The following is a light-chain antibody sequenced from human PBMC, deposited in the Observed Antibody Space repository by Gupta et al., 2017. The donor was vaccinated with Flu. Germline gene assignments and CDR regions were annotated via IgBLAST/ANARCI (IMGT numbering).Light chain of an antibody. Sequence: DVVLPRLQPFLAVTLGQPASISCRSSQGLVYSDGNTYLHWFQQRPGQSPMRLIHLVSYRDSGVPDRFSGSGSGTYFTLKISRVEADDVGVYYCMQGAHWPWTFGQGTKVEI. J-gene: IGKJ1*01. CDR2: LVS. V-gene: IGKV2-30*01. CDR3: MQGAHWPWT. CDR1: QGLVYSDGNTY.